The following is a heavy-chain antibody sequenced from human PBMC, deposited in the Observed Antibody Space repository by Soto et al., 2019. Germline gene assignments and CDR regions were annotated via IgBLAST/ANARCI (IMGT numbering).Heavy chain of an antibody. CDR1: GVIFRSYS. CDR3: VTTHSFDSSQH. D-gene: IGHD6-19*01. Sequence: GASWRLCSPASGVIFRSYSMSWVRQAPGEGLEWVSAISGSGGSTYYADSAKGRFTISRNNSTNTLYLKVHRLRDEDKAVSYYVTTHSFDSSQHWGLGP. CDR2: ISGSGGST. V-gene: IGHV3-23*01. J-gene: IGHJ4*02.